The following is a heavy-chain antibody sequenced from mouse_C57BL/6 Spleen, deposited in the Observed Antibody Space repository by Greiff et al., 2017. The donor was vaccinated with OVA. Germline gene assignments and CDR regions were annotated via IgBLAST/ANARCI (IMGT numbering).Heavy chain of an antibody. Sequence: EVQRVESGGDLVKPGGSLKLSCAASGFTFSSYGMSWVRQTPDKRLEWVATISSGGSYTCYPDSVKGRFTISRDNAKKTLYLQMSSLKSEDTAMYYCARRGLITTVVNFDYWGQGTTLTVSS. CDR2: ISSGGSYT. D-gene: IGHD1-1*01. V-gene: IGHV5-6*01. CDR3: ARRGLITTVVNFDY. CDR1: GFTFSSYG. J-gene: IGHJ2*01.